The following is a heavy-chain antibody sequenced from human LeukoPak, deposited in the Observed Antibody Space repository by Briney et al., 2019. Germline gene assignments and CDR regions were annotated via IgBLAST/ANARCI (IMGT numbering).Heavy chain of an antibody. Sequence: SETLSLTCTVSGGSLSSYYWSWIRQPAGKGLEWIGRIYTSGSTNYNPSLKSRVTMSVDTSKNQFSLRLSSVSAADTAVFYCARAAAPTYYFDFWGQGTLVTVSS. CDR2: IYTSGST. D-gene: IGHD6-13*01. V-gene: IGHV4-4*07. CDR1: GGSLSSYY. CDR3: ARAAAPTYYFDF. J-gene: IGHJ4*02.